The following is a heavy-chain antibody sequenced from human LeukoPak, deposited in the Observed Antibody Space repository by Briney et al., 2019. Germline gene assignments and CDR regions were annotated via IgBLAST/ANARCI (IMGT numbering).Heavy chain of an antibody. Sequence: ASVKVSCKASGYTFRCYGISWVRQAPGQGLVWMGWISAYNGNTNYAQKLQGRVTMTTDTSTSTAYMELRSLRSDDTAVYYCARVSNWGSKWFDPWGQGTLVTVSS. CDR3: ARVSNWGSKWFDP. D-gene: IGHD7-27*01. J-gene: IGHJ5*02. CDR2: ISAYNGNT. V-gene: IGHV1-18*01. CDR1: GYTFRCYG.